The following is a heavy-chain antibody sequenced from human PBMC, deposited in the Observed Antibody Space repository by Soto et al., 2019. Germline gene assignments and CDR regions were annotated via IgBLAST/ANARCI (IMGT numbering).Heavy chain of an antibody. CDR3: AKDRQMVATFIDY. CDR2: ISGSGGST. CDR1: GFTFSSYA. V-gene: IGHV3-23*01. Sequence: GGSLRLSCAASGFTFSSYAMSWVRQAPGKGLEWVSAISGSGGSTYYADSGKGRFTISRYNSKNTLYLQMNSLRAEDTAVYYCAKDRQMVATFIDYWGQGTLVTVSS. D-gene: IGHD5-12*01. J-gene: IGHJ4*02.